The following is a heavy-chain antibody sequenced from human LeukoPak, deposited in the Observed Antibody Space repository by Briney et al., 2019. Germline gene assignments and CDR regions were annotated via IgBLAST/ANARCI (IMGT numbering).Heavy chain of an antibody. CDR2: ISYDGSNK. CDR3: AKEIYHDSSAYPDY. D-gene: IGHD3-22*01. V-gene: IGHV3-30*18. CDR1: GFTFSSYA. Sequence: RAGGSLRLSCAASGFTFSSYAMSWVRQAPGKGLEWVAVISYDGSNKYYADSVKGRLTISRDNSKNTLYLQMNSLRAEDTAVYYCAKEIYHDSSAYPDYWGQGTLVTVSS. J-gene: IGHJ4*02.